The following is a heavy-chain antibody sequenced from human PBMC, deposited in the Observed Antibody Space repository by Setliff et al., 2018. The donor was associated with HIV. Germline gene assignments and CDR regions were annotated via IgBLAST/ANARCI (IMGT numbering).Heavy chain of an antibody. Sequence: GGSLRLSCVASGFTFGPFWMHWVRQAPGKGLEWVSYINSDGSIITYGDSVKGRFTISRDNTKNSLYLQMDSLRAEDTAIYYCAKVQGTWYGGKGTFDYWGQGTLVTVSS. V-gene: IGHV3-74*01. CDR3: AKVQGTWYGGKGTFDY. J-gene: IGHJ4*02. D-gene: IGHD6-13*01. CDR2: INSDGSII. CDR1: GFTFGPFW.